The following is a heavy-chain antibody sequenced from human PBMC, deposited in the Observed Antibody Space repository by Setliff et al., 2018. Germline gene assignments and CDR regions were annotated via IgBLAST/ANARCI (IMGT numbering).Heavy chain of an antibody. Sequence: SETLSLTCTVSSGSISSDNYYWGWIRQPPGKGLEWIGTLSYNGNAYYTPSLKSRVTISIDTSKNQFSLKLSSVTAADTAVYYCARHTIAMSTIISYFGYWGQGTLVTVSS. CDR2: LSYNGNA. CDR3: ARHTIAMSTIISYFGY. J-gene: IGHJ4*02. V-gene: IGHV4-39*01. CDR1: SGSISSDNYY. D-gene: IGHD3-10*01.